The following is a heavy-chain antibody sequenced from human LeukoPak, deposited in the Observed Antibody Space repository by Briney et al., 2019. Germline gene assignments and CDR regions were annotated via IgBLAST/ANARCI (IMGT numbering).Heavy chain of an antibody. V-gene: IGHV3-30*18. J-gene: IGHJ4*02. Sequence: PGRSLRLSCAASGFTFSSYGVHWVRQAPGKGLEWVAVISYDGSNKYYADSVKGRLTISRDNSKNTLYLQMNSLRAEDTAVYYCAKDHPPNCGGDCYLDYWGQGTLVTVSS. D-gene: IGHD2-21*02. CDR3: AKDHPPNCGGDCYLDY. CDR2: ISYDGSNK. CDR1: GFTFSSYG.